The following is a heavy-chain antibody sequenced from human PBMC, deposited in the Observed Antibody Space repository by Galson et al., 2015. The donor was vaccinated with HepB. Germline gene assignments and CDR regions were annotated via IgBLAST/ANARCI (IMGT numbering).Heavy chain of an antibody. CDR2: FDPEDGEA. CDR1: GYTLTELS. V-gene: IGHV1-24*01. Sequence: SVKVSCKVSGYTLTELSMHWVRQAPGKGLEWMGGFDPEDGEAIYAQKFQGRVTMTEDTSTDTAYMELSSLRSEDTAVYYCATDRVYCSGGSCYSRMVFQHWGQGTLVTVSS. CDR3: ATDRVYCSGGSCYSRMVFQH. J-gene: IGHJ1*01. D-gene: IGHD2-15*01.